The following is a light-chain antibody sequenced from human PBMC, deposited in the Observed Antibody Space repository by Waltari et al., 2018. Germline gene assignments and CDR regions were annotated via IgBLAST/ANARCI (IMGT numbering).Light chain of an antibody. CDR2: SNH. Sequence: QSVLTQPPSASGTPGQRVTISCSGSPSNIGGNTVTCSQHLPGTPPKLHIHSNHQRPSGVPDRFSGSKSGTSASLAISGLQSEDEADYYCAAWDDSLNGFYVFGTGTKVTVL. J-gene: IGLJ1*01. CDR1: PSNIGGNT. CDR3: AAWDDSLNGFYV. V-gene: IGLV1-44*01.